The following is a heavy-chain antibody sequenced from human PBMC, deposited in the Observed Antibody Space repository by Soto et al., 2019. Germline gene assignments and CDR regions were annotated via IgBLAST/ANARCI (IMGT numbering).Heavy chain of an antibody. Sequence: GGSLRLSCAASGFTFSSYSMNWVRQAPGKGLEWVSSISSSSSYIYYADSVKGRFTISRDNAKNSLYLQMNSLRAEDTAVYYCARLGTGTPVFDYWGQGTLVTVSS. D-gene: IGHD1-1*01. CDR1: GFTFSSYS. CDR2: ISSSSSYI. J-gene: IGHJ4*02. V-gene: IGHV3-21*01. CDR3: ARLGTGTPVFDY.